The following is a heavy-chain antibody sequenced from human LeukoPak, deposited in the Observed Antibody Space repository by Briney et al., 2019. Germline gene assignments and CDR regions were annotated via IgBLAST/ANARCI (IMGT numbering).Heavy chain of an antibody. CDR2: INWNGDST. D-gene: IGHD3-16*01. CDR3: KASGLKTTHSTRVGEFYYYMDV. V-gene: IGHV3-20*04. CDR1: GFSFGGYG. J-gene: IGHJ6*03. Sequence: GGSLRLSCEGSGFSFGGYGMRWVRQVPGKGLEWVSVINWNGDSTRYADSLKGRFTVSRDNAKNALYLHMKSLRAEDTALYYCKASGLKTTHSTRVGEFYYYMDVWGKGTTVTVSS.